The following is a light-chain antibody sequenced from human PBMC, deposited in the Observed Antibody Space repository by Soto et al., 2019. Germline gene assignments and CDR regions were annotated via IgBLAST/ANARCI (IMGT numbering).Light chain of an antibody. Sequence: QSALTQPASVSGSPGQSITISCTGTSSDVGTYKFVSWYQQQPGKAPTLMIHEGTKRPSGVSNRFSGSKSGNTATLTISGLQPEDEANYYCCSYAGTSFWVFGGGTKLTVL. CDR3: CSYAGTSFWV. CDR2: EGT. J-gene: IGLJ3*02. CDR1: SSDVGTYKF. V-gene: IGLV2-23*01.